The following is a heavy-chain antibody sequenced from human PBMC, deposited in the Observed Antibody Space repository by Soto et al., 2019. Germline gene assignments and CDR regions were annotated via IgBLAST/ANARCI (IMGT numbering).Heavy chain of an antibody. J-gene: IGHJ6*02. CDR1: GGSISSYY. CDR3: AREQTLLGYCSGGSCPLEDYYYGMDV. D-gene: IGHD2-15*01. CDR2: IYTSGST. Sequence: QVQLQESGPGLVKPSETLSLTCTVSGGSISSYYWSWIRQPAGKGLEWIGRIYTSGSTNYNPSLKSRVTMSVDTSKNQFSLKLSSVTAADTAVYYCAREQTLLGYCSGGSCPLEDYYYGMDVWGQGTTVTVSS. V-gene: IGHV4-4*07.